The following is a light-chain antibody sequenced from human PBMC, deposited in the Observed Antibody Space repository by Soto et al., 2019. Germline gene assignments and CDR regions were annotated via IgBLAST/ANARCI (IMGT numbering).Light chain of an antibody. Sequence: QSVLTQPASVSGSPGQSSTISCTGTSSDVGGYNYVSWYQQHPGKAPKLMIYDVSNRPSGVSNRFSGSKSGNTASLTISELQAEDEADYYCSSYTSSSXXYVFGXXXXVTVL. V-gene: IGLV2-14*01. J-gene: IGLJ1*01. CDR2: DVS. CDR3: SSYTSSSXXYV. CDR1: SSDVGGYNY.